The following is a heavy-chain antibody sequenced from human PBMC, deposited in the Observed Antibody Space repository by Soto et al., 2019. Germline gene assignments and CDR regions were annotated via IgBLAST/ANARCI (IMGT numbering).Heavy chain of an antibody. D-gene: IGHD3-3*01. CDR3: VKDLPLWSGYSFSENH. CDR1: GFDCSSQV. J-gene: IGHJ5*02. CDR2: VSGSGGSK. Sequence: EVQLFESGGGLVQPGESLRLSCVGSGFDCSSQVMSWVRQAPGKGLEWVSSVSGSGGSKHFPDFLKGRFSSSRDNSKNTLYLEMNSLRVEDTAVYYCVKDLPLWSGYSFSENHWGQGTLVTVSS. V-gene: IGHV3-23*01.